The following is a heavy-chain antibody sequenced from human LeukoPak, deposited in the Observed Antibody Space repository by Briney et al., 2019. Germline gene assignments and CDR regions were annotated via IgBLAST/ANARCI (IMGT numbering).Heavy chain of an antibody. J-gene: IGHJ4*02. V-gene: IGHV3-7*01. CDR1: GFTFSSYA. CDR2: INQDGTEK. D-gene: IGHD3-10*01. Sequence: GGSLRLSCAASGFTFSSYAMSWIRQLPGKGLEWVANINQDGTEKYYVDSVKGRFTISRDNAKNSLDLQMNSLRVEDTGIYYCVKVAKYYYGSETYYFFEHWGQGTPVTASS. CDR3: VKVAKYYYGSETYYFFEH.